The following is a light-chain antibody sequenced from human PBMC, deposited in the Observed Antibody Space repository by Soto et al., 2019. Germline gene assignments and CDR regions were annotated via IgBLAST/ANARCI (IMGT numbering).Light chain of an antibody. CDR1: QSVSSY. CDR2: DAS. Sequence: EIVLTQSPATLSLYPGERATLSCRASQSVSSYLAWYQQKPGQAPRLLIHDASSRATGIPARFSGSGSGTNFTLTISSLEPEDFAVYYCQQRSNWPPTTFGQGTRLEIK. J-gene: IGKJ5*01. V-gene: IGKV3-11*01. CDR3: QQRSNWPPTT.